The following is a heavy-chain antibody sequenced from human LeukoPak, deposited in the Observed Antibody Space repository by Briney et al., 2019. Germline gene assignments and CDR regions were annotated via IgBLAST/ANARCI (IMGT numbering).Heavy chain of an antibody. V-gene: IGHV4-34*01. D-gene: IGHD6-19*01. CDR1: GGSFSGYY. J-gene: IGHJ4*02. CDR2: INHSGST. CDR3: ARHVGPSVAGNSPFDY. Sequence: SETLSLTCAVYGGSFSGYYWSWIRQPPGKGLEWIGEINHSGSTNYNPSLKSRVTISVDTSKNQFSLKLSSVTAADTAVYYCARHVGPSVAGNSPFDYWGQGTLVTVSS.